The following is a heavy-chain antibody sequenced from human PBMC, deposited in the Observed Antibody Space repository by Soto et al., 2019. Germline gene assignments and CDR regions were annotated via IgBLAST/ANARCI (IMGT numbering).Heavy chain of an antibody. CDR2: TYYRSKWYN. J-gene: IGHJ6*02. V-gene: IGHV6-1*01. D-gene: IGHD3-22*01. Sequence: SPTLSLTCAISGDSVSSNSAAWNWIRQSPSRGLEWLGRTYYRSKWYNDYAVSVKSRITINPDTSKNQFSLQLNSVTPEDTAVYYCARDEATMIVVVTRHDYYGMDVWGQGTTVTVSS. CDR1: GDSVSSNSAA. CDR3: ARDEATMIVVVTRHDYYGMDV.